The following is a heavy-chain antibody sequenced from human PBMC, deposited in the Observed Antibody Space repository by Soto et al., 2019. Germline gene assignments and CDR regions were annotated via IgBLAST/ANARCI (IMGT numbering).Heavy chain of an antibody. CDR3: ARVPGV. J-gene: IGHJ4*01. Sequence: GGSPRLSCAASGFTFSSYGMHWFRQAPGKGLEWVAVISYDGSNKYYADSVKGRFTISRDNSKNTLYLQMNSLRAEDTAVYYCARVPGVWGQGTLVTVSS. CDR2: ISYDGSNK. CDR1: GFTFSSYG. D-gene: IGHD3-10*01. V-gene: IGHV3-30*03.